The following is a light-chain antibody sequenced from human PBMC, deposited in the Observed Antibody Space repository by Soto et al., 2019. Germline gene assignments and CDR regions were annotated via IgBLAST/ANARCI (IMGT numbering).Light chain of an antibody. CDR3: QQYNNWPPYT. CDR1: QSVSSY. J-gene: IGKJ2*01. CDR2: GAS. V-gene: IGKV3-15*01. Sequence: EIVMTQSPATLSVSPGERATLSCRASQSVSSYLAWYQQKPGQDPRLLIYGASTRATGIPARFSGSGSGTEFTLTISSLQSEDFAVYYCQQYNNWPPYTFGQGTKLEIK.